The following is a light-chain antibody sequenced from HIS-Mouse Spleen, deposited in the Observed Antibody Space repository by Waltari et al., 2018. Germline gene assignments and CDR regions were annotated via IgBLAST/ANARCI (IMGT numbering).Light chain of an antibody. CDR3: QQLNSYPQET. CDR2: AAS. V-gene: IGKV1-9*01. J-gene: IGKJ4*02. Sequence: DIQLTQSPSFLSASVVYRVTITCRASRGISSYLAWYQQKPGKAAQLLIYAASTLQSGVPSRCSGSGSGTAFSLTISSLQPEDFATYYCQQLNSYPQETFGGGTKVEIK. CDR1: RGISSY.